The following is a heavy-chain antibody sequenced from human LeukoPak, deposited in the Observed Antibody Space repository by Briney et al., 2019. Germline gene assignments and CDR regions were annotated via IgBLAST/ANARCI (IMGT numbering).Heavy chain of an antibody. CDR3: ARDRGRLVLVY. J-gene: IGHJ4*02. CDR2: ISSSSSYI. D-gene: IGHD6-19*01. Sequence: GGSLRLSCAASGFXFSSYSMNWVRQAPGKGLEWVSSISSSSSYIYYADSVKGRFTISRDNAKNSLYLQMNSLRAEDTAVYYCARDRGRLVLVYWGQGTLVTVSS. CDR1: GFXFSSYS. V-gene: IGHV3-21*01.